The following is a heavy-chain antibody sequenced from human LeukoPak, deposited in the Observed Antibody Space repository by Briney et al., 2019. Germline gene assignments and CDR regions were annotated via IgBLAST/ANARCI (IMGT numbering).Heavy chain of an antibody. J-gene: IGHJ4*02. Sequence: PGGSLRLSCAASGFTFDDYAMHWVRHAPGKGLEWVSGIYSGGSTYYADSVKGRFTISRDNSKNTLYLQMNSLRAEDTAVYYCAREYYDFWSGYYKYYFDYWGQGTLVTVSS. D-gene: IGHD3-3*01. CDR3: AREYYDFWSGYYKYYFDY. V-gene: IGHV3-66*01. CDR2: IYSGGST. CDR1: GFTFDDYA.